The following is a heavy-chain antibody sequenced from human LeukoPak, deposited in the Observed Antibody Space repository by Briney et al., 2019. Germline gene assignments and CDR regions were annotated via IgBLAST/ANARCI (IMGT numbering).Heavy chain of an antibody. Sequence: GRSLRLSCAASGFTFSDYYMSWIRQAPGKGLEWVSYISSSSSYTTYADSVKGRFTISRDNAKNSLYLQMNSQRAEDTAVYYCARVSEIAAAGTVDYWGQGTLVTVSS. CDR3: ARVSEIAAAGTVDY. CDR2: ISSSSSYT. J-gene: IGHJ4*02. D-gene: IGHD6-13*01. V-gene: IGHV3-11*06. CDR1: GFTFSDYY.